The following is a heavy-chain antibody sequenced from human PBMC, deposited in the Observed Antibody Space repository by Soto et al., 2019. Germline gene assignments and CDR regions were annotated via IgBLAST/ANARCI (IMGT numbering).Heavy chain of an antibody. CDR1: RGSISSHY. D-gene: IGHD6-13*01. Sequence: SATLSLTCTVTRGSISSHYRCWLRQPQGKGLEWIGYIYYSGSTNYNPSLKSRVTISVDTSKNQFSLKLSSVTAADTAVYYCARHSLVEAAAGGPDFDPWGQGTLVTVSS. V-gene: IGHV4-59*08. J-gene: IGHJ5*02. CDR2: IYYSGST. CDR3: ARHSLVEAAAGGPDFDP.